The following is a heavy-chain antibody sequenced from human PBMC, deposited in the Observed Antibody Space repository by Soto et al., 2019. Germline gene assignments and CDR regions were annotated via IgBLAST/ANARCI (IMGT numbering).Heavy chain of an antibody. CDR3: ADLTWNGYYLP. Sequence: EVQLVASGGGLVQPGGSLSPPGAASGFSLSAHSWAWVRQAPGKGLEWVGRITNGPYSYTTDYAASVKGRFTISRDDSQNLLYLQMSGLKTEDTAVYYCADLTWNGYYLPWGQGTLITVSS. D-gene: IGHD3-3*01. V-gene: IGHV3-72*01. CDR2: ITNGPYSYTT. J-gene: IGHJ4*02. CDR1: GFSLSAHS.